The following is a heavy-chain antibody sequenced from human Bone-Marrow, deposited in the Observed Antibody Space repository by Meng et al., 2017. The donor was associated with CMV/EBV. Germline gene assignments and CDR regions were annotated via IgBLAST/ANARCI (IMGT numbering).Heavy chain of an antibody. CDR2: MNPNIGNT. J-gene: IGHJ5*02. Sequence: ASVKVSCKASGYTFTNYDINWVRQAPGQGLEWMGWMNPNIGNTGYAQKFQGRVTMTRDTSISTAYMELSSLRSEDTAVYYCARMWSLDNSNVNWFDTWGQGTLVTVSS. CDR3: ARMWSLDNSNVNWFDT. D-gene: IGHD2/OR15-2a*01. CDR1: GYTFTNYD. V-gene: IGHV1-8*01.